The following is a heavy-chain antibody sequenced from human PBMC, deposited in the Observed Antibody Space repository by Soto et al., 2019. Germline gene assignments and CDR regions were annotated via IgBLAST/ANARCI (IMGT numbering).Heavy chain of an antibody. CDR1: GGSISNYF. V-gene: IGHV4-4*07. J-gene: IGHJ4*02. CDR3: ARGGQDFWSGPFDY. CDR2: IDNSGGT. Sequence: SETLSLTCTVSGGSISNYFCNWIRQPAGKGLEWIGRIDNSGGTNYNPSLKSRITMSADTSRNQFSLKLNSVTAADTAVYYCARGGQDFWSGPFDYWGQGALVTVSS. D-gene: IGHD3-3*01.